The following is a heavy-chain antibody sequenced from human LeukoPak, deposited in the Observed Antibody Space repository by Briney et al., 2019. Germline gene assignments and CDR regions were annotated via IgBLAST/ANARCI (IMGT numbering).Heavy chain of an antibody. J-gene: IGHJ3*02. V-gene: IGHV5-51*01. CDR2: IYPGDSDT. CDR1: GYSFTSYW. D-gene: IGHD3-16*02. Sequence: GESLKISCKGSGYSFTSYWIGWVRQMPGKGLEWMGIIYPGDSDTRYSPSFQGQVTISADKSISTAYLQWSSLKASDTAMYYCARPSGGVYYNYVWGSYRNPRDAFDIWGQGTMVTVSS. CDR3: ARPSGGVYYNYVWGSYRNPRDAFDI.